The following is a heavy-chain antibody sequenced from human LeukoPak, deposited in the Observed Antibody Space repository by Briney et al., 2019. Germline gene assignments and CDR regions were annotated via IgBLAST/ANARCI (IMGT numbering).Heavy chain of an antibody. J-gene: IGHJ5*02. CDR1: GYTFTSYA. CDR2: INAGNGNT. D-gene: IGHD6-19*01. V-gene: IGHV1-3*03. Sequence: GASVKVSCKASGYTFTSYAMHWVRQAPGQRLEWMGWINAGNGNTKYSQEFQGRVTITRDTSASTAYMELSSLRSEDMAVYYCAREGGSGWYSGWFDPWGQGTLVTVSS. CDR3: AREGGSGWYSGWFDP.